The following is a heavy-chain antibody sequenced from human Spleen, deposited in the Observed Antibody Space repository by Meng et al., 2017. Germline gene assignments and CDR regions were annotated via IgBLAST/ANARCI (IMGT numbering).Heavy chain of an antibody. Sequence: SETLSLTCTVSGGSISSGSYYWSWIRQPAGKGLEWIGRIYTSGSTNYNPSLKSRVTISVDTSKNQFSLKLSSVTAADTAVYYCARDLTQWLVAWFDPWGQGTLVTVSS. J-gene: IGHJ5*02. V-gene: IGHV4-61*02. CDR2: IYTSGST. CDR3: ARDLTQWLVAWFDP. D-gene: IGHD6-19*01. CDR1: GGSISSGSYY.